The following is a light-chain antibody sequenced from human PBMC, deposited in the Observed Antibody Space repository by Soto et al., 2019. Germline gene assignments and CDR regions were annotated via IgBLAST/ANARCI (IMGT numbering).Light chain of an antibody. Sequence: EIVMTQSPATLSVSPGERATLSCRASQSVSSNLAWYQQKPVQAPRLLIYGASTRATGIPARFSGSGSGTELTLTISSLQSAEFEVYDCQQDNHCPYTGGQGTKMEI. CDR1: QSVSSN. V-gene: IGKV3-15*01. J-gene: IGKJ2*01. CDR3: QQDNHCPYT. CDR2: GAS.